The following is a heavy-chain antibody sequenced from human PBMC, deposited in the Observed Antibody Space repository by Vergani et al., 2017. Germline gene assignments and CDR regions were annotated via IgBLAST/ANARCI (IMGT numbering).Heavy chain of an antibody. CDR1: GGTFSSYA. Sequence: QVQLVQSGAEVKKPGSSVKVSCKASGGTFSSYAISWVRQAPGQGLEWMGGIIPIFGTANYAQKFQGRVTITADKSTSTAYMALSSLRSEDTAVYYCARDRYYYDSSGYYHFDYWGQGTLVTVSS. V-gene: IGHV1-69*06. CDR3: ARDRYYYDSSGYYHFDY. D-gene: IGHD3-22*01. J-gene: IGHJ4*02. CDR2: IIPIFGTA.